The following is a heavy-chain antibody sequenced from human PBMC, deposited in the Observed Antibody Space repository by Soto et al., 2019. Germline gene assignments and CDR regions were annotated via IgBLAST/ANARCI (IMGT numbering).Heavy chain of an antibody. CDR3: ARAYYDFWSGYYTGYYFDY. D-gene: IGHD3-3*01. Sequence: QVQLQESGPGLVKPSETLSLTCTVSGGSISSYYWSWIRQPPGKGLEWIGYIYYSGSTNYNPSLKSRVTISVDTSKNQFSLKLSSVNAADTAVYYCARAYYDFWSGYYTGYYFDYWGQGTLVTVSS. J-gene: IGHJ4*02. V-gene: IGHV4-59*01. CDR1: GGSISSYY. CDR2: IYYSGST.